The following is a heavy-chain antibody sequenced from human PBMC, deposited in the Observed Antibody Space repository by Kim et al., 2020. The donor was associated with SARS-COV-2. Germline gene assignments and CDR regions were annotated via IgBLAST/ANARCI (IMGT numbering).Heavy chain of an antibody. Sequence: SETLSLTCAVYGGSFSGYYWSWIRQPPGKGLEWIGEINHSGSTNYNPSLKSRVTISVDTSKNQFSLKLSSVTAADTAVYYCARRFLRYFAFFGYWGQGTLVTVSS. CDR2: INHSGST. D-gene: IGHD3-9*01. CDR3: ARRFLRYFAFFGY. J-gene: IGHJ4*02. CDR1: GGSFSGYY. V-gene: IGHV4-34*01.